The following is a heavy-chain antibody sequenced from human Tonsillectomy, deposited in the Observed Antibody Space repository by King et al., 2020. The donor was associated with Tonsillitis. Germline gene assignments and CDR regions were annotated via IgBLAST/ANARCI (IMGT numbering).Heavy chain of an antibody. Sequence: VQLVQSGAEVKKPGASVKVSCKASGYTFTGYYMHWVRQAPGQGLEWMGWINPNSGGTNYAQKFQGRVTMTRDTSISTAYMELSRLRSDDTAVYYCARDNYDDNSDYYRFDYWGQGTLVTVSS. CDR3: ARDNYDDNSDYYRFDY. D-gene: IGHD3-22*01. J-gene: IGHJ4*02. CDR1: GYTFTGYY. CDR2: INPNSGGT. V-gene: IGHV1-2*02.